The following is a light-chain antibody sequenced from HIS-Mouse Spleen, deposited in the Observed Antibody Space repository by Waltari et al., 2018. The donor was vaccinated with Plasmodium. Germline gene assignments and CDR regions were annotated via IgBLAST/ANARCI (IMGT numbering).Light chain of an antibody. Sequence: IVMTPSPAPLSVSPGERATLSCRASQSVSSNLAWYQQKPGQAPRLLIYGASTRATGIPARFSGSGSGTEFTLTISSLQSEDFAVYYCQQYNNWSFTFGPGTKVDIK. CDR3: QQYNNWSFT. CDR2: GAS. V-gene: IGKV3-15*01. CDR1: QSVSSN. J-gene: IGKJ3*01.